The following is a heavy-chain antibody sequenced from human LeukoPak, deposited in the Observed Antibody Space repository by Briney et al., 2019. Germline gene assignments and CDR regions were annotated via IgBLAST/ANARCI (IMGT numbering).Heavy chain of an antibody. J-gene: IGHJ4*02. CDR3: ARGVEGYDILTGYYNLPDY. Sequence: GGSLRLSCAASGFTFSSYSMNWVRQAPGKGLEWVSYISSSGSTIYYADSVKGRFTISRDNAKNSLYLQMNSLRAEDTAVYYCARGVEGYDILTGYYNLPDYWGQGTLVTVSS. CDR2: ISSSGSTI. CDR1: GFTFSSYS. D-gene: IGHD3-9*01. V-gene: IGHV3-48*01.